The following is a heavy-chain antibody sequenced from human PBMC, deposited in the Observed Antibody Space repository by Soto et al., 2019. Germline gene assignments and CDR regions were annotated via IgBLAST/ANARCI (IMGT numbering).Heavy chain of an antibody. V-gene: IGHV4-31*03. Sequence: QVQLQESGPGLVKPSQTLSLTCTVSGGSISSGGYYWSWIRQHPGKGLEWIGYIYYSGSTYYNPSLQSRVTISVDTSKNQFSLKLSSVTAADTAVYYCAREGEYSGYDYPQLWSYFDYWGQGTLVTVSS. CDR2: IYYSGST. CDR1: GGSISSGGYY. CDR3: AREGEYSGYDYPQLWSYFDY. D-gene: IGHD5-12*01. J-gene: IGHJ4*02.